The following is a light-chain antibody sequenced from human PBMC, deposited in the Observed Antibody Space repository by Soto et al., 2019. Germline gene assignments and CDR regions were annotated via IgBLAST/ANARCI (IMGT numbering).Light chain of an antibody. Sequence: EFVLTQSPSTLSLSLGERATLSCRASQSVSINYLAWYQQKPRQAPRLLIYAASSRATGVPNRFSGSGPGTDFTLTISRLEPEDFAVYYCQQYGRSPLTFGGGTKVDI. V-gene: IGKV3-20*01. CDR3: QQYGRSPLT. J-gene: IGKJ4*01. CDR1: QSVSINY. CDR2: AAS.